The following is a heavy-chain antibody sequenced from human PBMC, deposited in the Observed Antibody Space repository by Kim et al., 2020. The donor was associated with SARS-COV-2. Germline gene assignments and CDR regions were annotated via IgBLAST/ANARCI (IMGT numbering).Heavy chain of an antibody. J-gene: IGHJ4*02. Sequence: GGSLRLSCSASGFTFSSYAMHWVRQAPGKGLEYVSAISSNGGSTYYADSVKGRFTISRDNSKNTLYLQMSSLRAEDTAVYYCVKSFGGDYGGNPLFDYWGQGTLVTVSS. D-gene: IGHD4-17*01. CDR1: GFTFSSYA. V-gene: IGHV3-64D*09. CDR3: VKSFGGDYGGNPLFDY. CDR2: ISSNGGST.